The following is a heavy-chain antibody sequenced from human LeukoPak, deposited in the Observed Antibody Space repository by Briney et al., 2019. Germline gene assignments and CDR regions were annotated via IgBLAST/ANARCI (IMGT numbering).Heavy chain of an antibody. D-gene: IGHD6-13*01. CDR1: GYTFTSYA. Sequence: ASVKVSCKASGYTFTSYAMHWVRQAPGQRLEWMGWINAGNGNTKYSQKFQGRVTITRDTSASTAYMELSSLGSEDTAVYYCASQQQLVTYLGYWGQGTLVTVSS. CDR3: ASQQQLVTYLGY. V-gene: IGHV1-3*01. CDR2: INAGNGNT. J-gene: IGHJ4*02.